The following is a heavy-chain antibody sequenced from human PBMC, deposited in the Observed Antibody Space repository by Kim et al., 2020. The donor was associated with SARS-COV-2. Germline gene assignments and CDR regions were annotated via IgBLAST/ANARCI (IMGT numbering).Heavy chain of an antibody. Sequence: ASVKVSCKASGYTFTSYTIHWVRQAPGQRLEWMGWINPGTDNTKYSQKLQGRVTITRDTSASTAYMELSSLRSEDTAVYYCSRATRSSYAMDVWGHGTTFTVSS. J-gene: IGHJ6*02. CDR3: SRATRSSYAMDV. CDR2: INPGTDNT. CDR1: GYTFTSYT. V-gene: IGHV1-3*01.